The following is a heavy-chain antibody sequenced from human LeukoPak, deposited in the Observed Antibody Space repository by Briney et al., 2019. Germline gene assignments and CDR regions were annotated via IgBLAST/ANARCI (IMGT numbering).Heavy chain of an antibody. Sequence: ASVKVSCKASGYTFTSYDINWVRQATGQGLEWMGWMNPNSGNTGYAQKFQGRVTITRNTSISTAYMELSSLRSEDTAVYYCAAADKDIVVVPAAKDYYYYGMDVWGQGTTVTVSS. V-gene: IGHV1-8*01. CDR3: AAADKDIVVVPAAKDYYYYGMDV. CDR2: MNPNSGNT. D-gene: IGHD2-2*01. J-gene: IGHJ6*02. CDR1: GYTFTSYD.